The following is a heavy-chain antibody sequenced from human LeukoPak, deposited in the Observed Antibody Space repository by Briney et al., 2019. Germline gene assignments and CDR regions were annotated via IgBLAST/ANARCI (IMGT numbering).Heavy chain of an antibody. CDR1: GGSISSSSYY. J-gene: IGHJ6*03. V-gene: IGHV4-39*07. CDR2: IYYSGST. Sequence: SETLSLTCTVSGGSISSSSYYWGWLRQPPGKGLEWIGSIYYSGSTYYNPSLKSRVTISVDTSKNQFSLKLSSVTAADTAVYYCARELRPTYYMDVWGKGTTVTVSS. CDR3: ARELRPTYYMDV. D-gene: IGHD4-17*01.